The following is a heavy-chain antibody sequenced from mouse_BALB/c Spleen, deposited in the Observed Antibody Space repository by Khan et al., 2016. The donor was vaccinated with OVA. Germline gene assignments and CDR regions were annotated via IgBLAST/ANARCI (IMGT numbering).Heavy chain of an antibody. Sequence: MQLEESGGGLVQPGGSRKLSCAASGFTFSDYGLAWVRQAPGKGPEWVAFISSLAYSIYYVDTVTGRFTISRENAKNTLYLEMSSLRSEDTAMYYCARSWTMDYWGQGTSVTVSS. CDR1: GFTFSDYG. CDR3: ARSWTMDY. V-gene: IGHV5-15*02. CDR2: ISSLAYSI. J-gene: IGHJ4*01.